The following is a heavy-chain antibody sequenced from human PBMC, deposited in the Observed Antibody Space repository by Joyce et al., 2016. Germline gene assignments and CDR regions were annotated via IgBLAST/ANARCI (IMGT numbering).Heavy chain of an antibody. D-gene: IGHD5-12*01. J-gene: IGHJ4*02. CDR2: IDPSDSYT. V-gene: IGHV5-10-1*03. CDR1: WYTFTRYS. CDR3: ARLDAYEPPY. Sequence: EVQLGQSGVEVKKPGGSRWISGQGSWYTFTRYSISWVRQMPGKGLEWMGRIDPSDSYTNNSPSFQGHGTFSVDKSITTAYLQWSGLKAADTAMYFCARLDAYEPPYWGQGTLVTVSS.